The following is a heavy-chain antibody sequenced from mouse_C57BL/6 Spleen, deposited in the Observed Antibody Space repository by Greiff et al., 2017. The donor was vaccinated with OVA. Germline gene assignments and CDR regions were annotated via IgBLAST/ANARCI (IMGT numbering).Heavy chain of an antibody. CDR3: ARRQLRRAMDY. CDR1: GYTFTSYW. J-gene: IGHJ4*01. Sequence: QVQLKQPGAELVKPGASVKMSCKASGYTFTSYWITWVKQRPGQGLEWIGDIYPGSGSTNYNEKFKSKATLTVDTSSSTAYMQLSSLTSEDSAVYYCARRQLRRAMDYWGQGTSVTVSS. D-gene: IGHD3-2*02. V-gene: IGHV1-55*01. CDR2: IYPGSGST.